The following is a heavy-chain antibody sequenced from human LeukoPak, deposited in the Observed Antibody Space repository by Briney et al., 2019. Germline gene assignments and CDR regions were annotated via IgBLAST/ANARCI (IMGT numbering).Heavy chain of an antibody. D-gene: IGHD3-3*01. J-gene: IGHJ4*02. CDR2: IYTSGST. CDR3: AGESYDFWSGYLNPVDY. CDR1: GGSISSYY. Sequence: SETLSLTCTVSGGSISSYYWSWIRQPAGKGLEWIGRIYTSGSTNYNPSLKSRVTMSVDTSKNQFSLKLSSVTAADTAVYYCAGESYDFWSGYLNPVDYWGQGTLVTVSS. V-gene: IGHV4-4*07.